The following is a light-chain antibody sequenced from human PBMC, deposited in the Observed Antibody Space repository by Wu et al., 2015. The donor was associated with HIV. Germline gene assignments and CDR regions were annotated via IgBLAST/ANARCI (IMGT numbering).Light chain of an antibody. CDR1: QSISGTH. CDR2: GAS. Sequence: EIVLTQSPGTLSFSPGQRVTLSCRASQSISGTHLAWYQQKPGQAPRLLISGASTRATGIPDRFSGRGSGTDFTLIISRLEPEXVAVYYCQQYGSSPVTFGQGTKVEMK. CDR3: QQYGSSPVT. J-gene: IGKJ1*01. V-gene: IGKV3-20*01.